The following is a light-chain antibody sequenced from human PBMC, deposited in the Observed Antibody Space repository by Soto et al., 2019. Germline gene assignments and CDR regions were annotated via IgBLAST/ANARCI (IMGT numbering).Light chain of an antibody. CDR2: AAS. Sequence: DIQMTQSPSSLSASVGDRVTITRRASQSISSYLNWYQQKPGKAPKLLIYAASSLQGGVPSRFSGSGSGTDFTLTISSLQPEDFATYYCQQSYSTQTFGQGTKVDIK. J-gene: IGKJ1*01. CDR1: QSISSY. CDR3: QQSYSTQT. V-gene: IGKV1-39*01.